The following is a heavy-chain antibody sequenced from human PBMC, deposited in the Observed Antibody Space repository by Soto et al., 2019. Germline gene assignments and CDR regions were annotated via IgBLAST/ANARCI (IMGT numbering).Heavy chain of an antibody. Sequence: EVQLLESGGDLVQPGGSLRLSCAASGFTFSNYAMSWVRQAPGKGLEWVSLIRGSGGPTNYADSVKGRFTISRANSKNPLLLQLNSLRAEDTAVYYCVKDFRGGYDWTHDWGQGTLVTVSS. CDR3: VKDFRGGYDWTHD. CDR2: IRGSGGPT. CDR1: GFTFSNYA. J-gene: IGHJ4*02. V-gene: IGHV3-23*01. D-gene: IGHD5-12*01.